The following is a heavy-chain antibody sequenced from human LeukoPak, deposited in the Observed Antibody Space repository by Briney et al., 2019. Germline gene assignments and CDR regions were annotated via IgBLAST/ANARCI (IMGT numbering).Heavy chain of an antibody. CDR3: AGMFGYCTSIGCFPGIVSKKFDS. V-gene: IGHV3-53*01. J-gene: IGHJ5*01. D-gene: IGHD2-2*03. Sequence: GGSLRLSCAASGITVNSNYMSWVRQAPGKGLEWVSVIYDDGNTYYADSVRGRFTISRDISKNTVSLQMDSLRAEDTAVYYCAGMFGYCTSIGCFPGIVSKKFDSWGQGTVVTVSS. CDR2: IYDDGNT. CDR1: GITVNSNY.